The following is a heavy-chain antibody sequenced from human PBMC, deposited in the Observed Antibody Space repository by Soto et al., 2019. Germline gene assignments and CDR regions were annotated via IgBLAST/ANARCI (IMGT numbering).Heavy chain of an antibody. V-gene: IGHV4-61*01. CDR2: VYYSGTT. CDR3: ARTRAVPNTLRSSYFFDY. CDR1: GGSVSNKTYY. D-gene: IGHD1-26*01. Sequence: PSETLSLTCSVSGGSVSNKTYYWSWIRQPPGKRLEWIGYVYYSGTTNYNPSLKSRVTISVDLSKNQFSLRLSSVTTADTALYYCARTRAVPNTLRSSYFFDYWGQGTLVTVSS. J-gene: IGHJ4*02.